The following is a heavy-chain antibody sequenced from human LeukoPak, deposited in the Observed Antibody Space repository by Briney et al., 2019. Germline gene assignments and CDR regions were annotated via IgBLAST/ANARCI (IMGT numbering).Heavy chain of an antibody. Sequence: PSETLSLTCTVSGGSISGTSYYWGWIRQPPGKGLEWIGSIYYSGSTYYNPSLKSRVTISVDTSKNYFSLKLRSVTAADTAVYYCARDLDHGGDPKTRYFDLWGRGTLVTVSS. J-gene: IGHJ2*01. CDR3: ARDLDHGGDPKTRYFDL. V-gene: IGHV4-39*07. D-gene: IGHD4-23*01. CDR2: IYYSGST. CDR1: GGSISGTSYY.